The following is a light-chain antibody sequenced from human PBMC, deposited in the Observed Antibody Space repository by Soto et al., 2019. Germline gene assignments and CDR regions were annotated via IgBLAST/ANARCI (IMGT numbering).Light chain of an antibody. CDR2: SAS. CDR3: QQLKTYPYT. J-gene: IGKJ2*01. V-gene: IGKV1-9*01. CDR1: QDINKF. Sequence: IQLTQSPSSLSASVGDRVTLTCRASQDINKFLAWFPQTPGKAPKLLVYSASTLHSGVPSRFSGSGSGTDFALTISSLQPEDFATYYCQQLKTYPYTFGQGTRLDIK.